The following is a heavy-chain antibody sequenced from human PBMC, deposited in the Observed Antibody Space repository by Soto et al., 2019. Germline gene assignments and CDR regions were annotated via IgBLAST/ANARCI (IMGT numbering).Heavy chain of an antibody. J-gene: IGHJ6*02. CDR1: GYTFSGYY. CDR2: INPNSGGT. CDR3: ARSLTEGYCTITGCYTRPLYGMDV. V-gene: IGHV1-2*02. D-gene: IGHD2-2*02. Sequence: ASVKVSCKASGYTFSGYYIHWLRQAPGQGLEWMGWINPNSGGTNYAQKFPGRVTVTRDTPTSTAYMELSRLTSDDTAVDYCARSLTEGYCTITGCYTRPLYGMDVWGQGATVTVSS.